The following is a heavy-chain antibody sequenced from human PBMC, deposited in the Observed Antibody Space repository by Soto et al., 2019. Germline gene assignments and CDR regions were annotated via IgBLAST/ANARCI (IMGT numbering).Heavy chain of an antibody. D-gene: IGHD6-13*01. Sequence: SETLSLTCTVSGGSISSYYWSWIRQPPGKGLEWIGYIYYSGSTNYNPSLKSRVTISVDTSKNQFSLKLSSVTAADTAVYYCARTYSSSWSPYYFDYWGQGTLVT. CDR3: ARTYSSSWSPYYFDY. CDR2: IYYSGST. V-gene: IGHV4-59*01. J-gene: IGHJ4*02. CDR1: GGSISSYY.